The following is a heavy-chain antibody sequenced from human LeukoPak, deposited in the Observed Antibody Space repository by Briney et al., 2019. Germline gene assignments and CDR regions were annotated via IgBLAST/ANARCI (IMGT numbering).Heavy chain of an antibody. J-gene: IGHJ4*02. CDR2: IYTSGST. V-gene: IGHV4-61*02. D-gene: IGHD1-7*01. Sequence: PSETLSLTCTVSAGSISSGSYYWSWIRQPAGKGLEWIGRIYTSGSTNYNPSLKSRVSISVDTSKNQFSLTLSSVTAADTAVYYCARGGPKSANYYFDYWGQGTLVTVSS. CDR3: ARGGPKSANYYFDY. CDR1: AGSISSGSYY.